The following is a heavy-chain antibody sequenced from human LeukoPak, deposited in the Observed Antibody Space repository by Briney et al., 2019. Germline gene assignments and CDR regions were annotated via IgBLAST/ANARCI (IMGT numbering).Heavy chain of an antibody. V-gene: IGHV4-34*01. CDR1: GGSFSGYY. CDR2: INHSGST. D-gene: IGHD3-3*01. J-gene: IGHJ4*02. Sequence: PSETLSLTCSVYGGSFSGYYWSWIRQPRGKGLEWIGEINHSGSTNYNPSLKSRVTISVDTSKNQFSLKLSSVTAADTAVYYCARGEPTNYDFWSGYPGKYYFDYWGQGTLVTVSS. CDR3: ARGEPTNYDFWSGYPGKYYFDY.